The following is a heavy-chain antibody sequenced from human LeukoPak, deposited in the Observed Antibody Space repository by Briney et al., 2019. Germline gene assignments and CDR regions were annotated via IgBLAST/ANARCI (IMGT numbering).Heavy chain of an antibody. V-gene: IGHV3-48*03. D-gene: IGHD5-24*01. Sequence: QPGGSLRLSCAASGFILSSDEMNWVRQAPGKGLEWVSYISGSGHTIYYADSVKGRFTISRDNAKNSLHLQMNGLRAEDTAVYYCARAVRDGYNSWYFDLWGRGTLVTVSS. CDR1: GFILSSDE. CDR2: ISGSGHTI. J-gene: IGHJ2*01. CDR3: ARAVRDGYNSWYFDL.